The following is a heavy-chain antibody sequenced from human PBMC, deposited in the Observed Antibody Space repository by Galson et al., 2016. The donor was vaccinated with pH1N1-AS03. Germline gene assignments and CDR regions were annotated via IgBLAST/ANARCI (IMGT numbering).Heavy chain of an antibody. CDR3: AREGGYSSGWIDF. CDR1: GFTFSTYT. J-gene: IGHJ4*02. CDR2: ISSSSRFI. V-gene: IGHV3-21*01. D-gene: IGHD3-22*01. Sequence: SLRLSCAASGFTFSTYTMNWVRQAPGKGLEWVAYISSSSRFIYYADAVQGRFTISKDSPKNSVYLHMNGLRADDTAVYYCAREGGYSSGWIDFWGQGTRVSVSS.